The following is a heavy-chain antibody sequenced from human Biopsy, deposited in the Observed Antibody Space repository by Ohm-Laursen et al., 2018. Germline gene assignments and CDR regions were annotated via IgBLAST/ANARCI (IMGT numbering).Heavy chain of an antibody. CDR3: ARDRGYYSDRTVPGYFDL. CDR1: GDSISSYY. V-gene: IGHV4-59*01. Sequence: SQTLSLTCTVSGDSISSYYWSWIRQPPGKRLQWIGYVYYTGSTDYNPSLQSRVTISVDTSKNHFSLRLRSVTPADTAIYYCARDRGYYSDRTVPGYFDLWGRGTLVTVSS. CDR2: VYYTGST. J-gene: IGHJ2*01. D-gene: IGHD3-22*01.